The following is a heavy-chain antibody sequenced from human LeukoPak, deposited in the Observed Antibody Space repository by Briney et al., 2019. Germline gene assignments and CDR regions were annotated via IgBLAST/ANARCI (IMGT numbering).Heavy chain of an antibody. Sequence: ASVKVSCKASGYTFTSYDINWVQQATGQGLEWMGWMNPNSGNTGYAQKFQGRVTITRNTSISTAYMELSSLRSEDTAVYYCAREAPGIAAAGLFDYWGQGTLVTVSS. CDR3: AREAPGIAAAGLFDY. D-gene: IGHD6-13*01. CDR2: MNPNSGNT. V-gene: IGHV1-8*03. J-gene: IGHJ4*02. CDR1: GYTFTSYD.